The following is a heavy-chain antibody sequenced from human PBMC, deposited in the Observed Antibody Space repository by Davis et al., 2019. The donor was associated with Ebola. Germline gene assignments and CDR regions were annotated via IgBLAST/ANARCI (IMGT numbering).Heavy chain of an antibody. Sequence: GESLKISCQGSGYSFSNYWIGWVRQMPGKGLEWMGVIYPGDFDTRYSPSFQGQVTISVDRSSSTAYLQWSSLKASDSAMYYCARQEALYGSIDNWGQGTLVTVSS. CDR3: ARQEALYGSIDN. D-gene: IGHD2/OR15-2a*01. V-gene: IGHV5-51*01. CDR2: IYPGDFDT. CDR1: GYSFSNYW. J-gene: IGHJ4*02.